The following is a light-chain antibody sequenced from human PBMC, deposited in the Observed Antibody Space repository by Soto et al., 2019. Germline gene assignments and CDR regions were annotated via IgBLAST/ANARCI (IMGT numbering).Light chain of an antibody. V-gene: IGKV3-20*01. J-gene: IGKJ1*01. Sequence: EIVLTQSPGTLSLSPGERATLSCRASQSVSSSYLAWYRQKPGQAPSLLIYGASSRATGIPDRFSGSGSGTDFTLTISRLEPEDFAMYYCQQYGSSGTFGQGTKVDIK. CDR2: GAS. CDR1: QSVSSSY. CDR3: QQYGSSGT.